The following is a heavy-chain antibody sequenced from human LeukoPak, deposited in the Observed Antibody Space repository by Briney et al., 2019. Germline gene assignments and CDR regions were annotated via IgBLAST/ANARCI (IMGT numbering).Heavy chain of an antibody. CDR3: AKEEGTSHLSGDNWFDP. V-gene: IGHV3-30*02. CDR2: IRYDGSNK. D-gene: IGHD2-2*01. J-gene: IGHJ5*02. CDR1: GFTFSSYG. Sequence: GGSLRLSCAASGFTFSSYGMHWVRQAPGKGLEWVAFIRYDGSNKYYADSVKGRFTISRDNSKNTLYLQMNSLRAEDTAVYYCAKEEGTSHLSGDNWFDPWGQGTLVTVSS.